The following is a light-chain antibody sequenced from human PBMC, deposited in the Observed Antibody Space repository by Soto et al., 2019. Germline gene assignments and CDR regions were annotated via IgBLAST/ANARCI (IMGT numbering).Light chain of an antibody. CDR1: SSNIGSNY. CDR3: AAWDDSLSVHYV. J-gene: IGLJ1*01. CDR2: RNN. V-gene: IGLV1-47*01. Sequence: QSVLTQPPSASGTPGQRFTISCSGSSSNIGSNYVYWYQQLPGSAPKLLIYRNNQRPSGAPDRFSGSKSGTSPSLAISGLRSEDEADYYCAAWDDSLSVHYVFGTGTKVTV.